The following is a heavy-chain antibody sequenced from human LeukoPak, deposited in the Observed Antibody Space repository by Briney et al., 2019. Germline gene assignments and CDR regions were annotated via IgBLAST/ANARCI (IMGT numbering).Heavy chain of an antibody. CDR3: ARSSNGSYGGYFDY. V-gene: IGHV1-69*04. CDR1: GGTFSSYA. CDR2: IIPILGIA. J-gene: IGHJ4*02. D-gene: IGHD1-26*01. Sequence: GSSVTVSCKASGGTFSSYAISWVRQAPGQGLEWMGRIIPILGIANYAQKFQGRVTITAGKSTSTAYMELTSLRSEDTAVYYCARSSNGSYGGYFDYWGQGTLVTVSS.